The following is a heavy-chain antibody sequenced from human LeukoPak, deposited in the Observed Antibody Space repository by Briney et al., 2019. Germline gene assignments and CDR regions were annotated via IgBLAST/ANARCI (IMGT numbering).Heavy chain of an antibody. CDR2: ISSGGSNI. V-gene: IGHV3-11*01. CDR3: ARMYSSGEGRWFDP. D-gene: IGHD6-19*01. CDR1: GFTFCDYY. J-gene: IGHJ5*02. Sequence: AGGSLRLSCAASGFTFCDYYMSWLRQAPGKGLEWIPYISSGGSNIYYADSVRGQFTISRDNAKKSLYLQMNSLRAEDTAVYYCARMYSSGEGRWFDPWGQGTLVTVSS.